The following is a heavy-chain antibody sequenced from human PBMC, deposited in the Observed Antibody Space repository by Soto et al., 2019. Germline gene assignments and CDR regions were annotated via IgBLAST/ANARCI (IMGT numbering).Heavy chain of an antibody. Sequence: GGSPRLSCTASGFVFSNAWMNWVRRGPGKGLEWVGHVKTKSDGWATDYAAPVKGRFTMSRDDSKNTVYLEMSGLKAEDTGIYYWSTGYSTGWYVGHWGQGTLVTVSS. D-gene: IGHD6-19*01. CDR2: VKTKSDGWAT. CDR1: GFVFSNAW. J-gene: IGHJ5*02. V-gene: IGHV3-15*07. CDR3: STGYSTGWYVGH.